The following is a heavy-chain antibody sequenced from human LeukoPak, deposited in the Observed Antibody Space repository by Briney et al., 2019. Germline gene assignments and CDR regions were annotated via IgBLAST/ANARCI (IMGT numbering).Heavy chain of an antibody. V-gene: IGHV1-69*01. CDR3: ASTESALHYSSSGYDY. CDR1: GGTFSSYA. CDR2: IIPIFGTA. D-gene: IGHD6-13*01. Sequence: SVKVSCKASGGTFSSYAISWVRQAPGQGLEWMGGIIPIFGTANYAQKFQGRVTITADESTSIDYMELSSLGSEDTAVYYWASTESALHYSSSGYDYWGQGTLVTVSS. J-gene: IGHJ4*02.